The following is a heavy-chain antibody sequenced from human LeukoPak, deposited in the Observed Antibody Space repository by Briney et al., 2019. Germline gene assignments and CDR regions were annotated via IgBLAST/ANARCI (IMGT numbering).Heavy chain of an antibody. J-gene: IGHJ4*02. CDR2: IYHSGST. D-gene: IGHD6-19*01. CDR1: GGSISSSNW. CDR3: AGDVGYSSGWSDY. V-gene: IGHV4-4*02. Sequence: SGTLSLTCAVSGGSISSSNWWSWVRQPPGKGLEWIGEIYHSGSTNYNPSLKSRVTISVDKSKNQFSLKLSSVTAADTAVYYCAGDVGYSSGWSDYWGQGTLVTVSS.